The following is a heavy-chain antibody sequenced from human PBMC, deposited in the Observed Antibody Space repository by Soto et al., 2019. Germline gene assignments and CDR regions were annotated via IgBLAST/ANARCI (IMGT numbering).Heavy chain of an antibody. CDR2: ISSSSSTI. CDR3: AREVKIQLWLLGNNGMDV. Sequence: PGGSLRLSCAASGFTLSSYSMNWVRQAPGKGLEWVSYISSSSSTIYYADSVKGRFTISRDNAKNSLYLQMNSLRDEDTAVYYCAREVKIQLWLLGNNGMDVWGQGTTVTVSS. D-gene: IGHD5-18*01. CDR1: GFTLSSYS. V-gene: IGHV3-48*02. J-gene: IGHJ6*02.